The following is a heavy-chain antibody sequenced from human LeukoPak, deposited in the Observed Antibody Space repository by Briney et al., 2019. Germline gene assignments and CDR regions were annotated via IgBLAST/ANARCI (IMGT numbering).Heavy chain of an antibody. V-gene: IGHV4-4*07. CDR3: ARGGYYYDSSSIFDY. CDR2: IYTSGST. D-gene: IGHD3-22*01. Sequence: SETLSLTCTVSGGSISSYCWSWIRQPAGKGLEWIGRIYTSGSTNYNPSLKSRVTMSVGTSKNQFSLKLSSVTAADTAVYYCARGGYYYDSSSIFDYWGQGTLVTVSS. J-gene: IGHJ4*02. CDR1: GGSISSYC.